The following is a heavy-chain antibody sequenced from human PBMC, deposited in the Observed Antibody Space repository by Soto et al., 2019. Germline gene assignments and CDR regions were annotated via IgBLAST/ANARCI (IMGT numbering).Heavy chain of an antibody. CDR1: GFTFRSYG. CDR2: IWFDGSKK. Sequence: QMQLVESGGGVVQPGRSLRLSCAASGFTFRSYGIHWVRQAPGKGLEWLALIWFDGSKKYYVDSVKGRFAVSRDNSKNTLYLQMNSLRVEDTAVYYCAPDRLVPYGYGMDVWGQGTTVTVSS. V-gene: IGHV3-33*01. CDR3: APDRLVPYGYGMDV. J-gene: IGHJ6*02. D-gene: IGHD2-2*01.